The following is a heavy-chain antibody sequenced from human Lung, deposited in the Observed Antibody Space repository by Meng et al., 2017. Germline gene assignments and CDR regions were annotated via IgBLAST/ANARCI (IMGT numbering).Heavy chain of an antibody. Sequence: GELQHWGAVLLKPSATLSPTCVVSGGSFSDYYWSWIRQPPGKGLEWIGEINHSGSTNYNPSLESRATISVDTSQNNLSLKLSSVTAADSAVYYCARGPTTMAHDFDYWGQGTLVTVSS. CDR3: ARGPTTMAHDFDY. V-gene: IGHV4-34*01. D-gene: IGHD4-11*01. J-gene: IGHJ4*02. CDR2: INHSGST. CDR1: GGSFSDYY.